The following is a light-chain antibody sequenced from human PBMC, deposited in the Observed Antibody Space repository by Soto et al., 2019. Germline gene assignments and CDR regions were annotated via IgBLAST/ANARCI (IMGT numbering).Light chain of an antibody. V-gene: IGKV3-20*01. CDR3: QQYGSSPWT. CDR1: QTLTSTY. Sequence: EIVLTQSPGTLSLSPGERATLSCRASQTLTSTYLAWYQQKPGQAPRLLIYGASSRATGIPDRFSGSGSGTDCTLTISRLEPEDFAVYYCQQYGSSPWTFGQGTKVDI. J-gene: IGKJ1*01. CDR2: GAS.